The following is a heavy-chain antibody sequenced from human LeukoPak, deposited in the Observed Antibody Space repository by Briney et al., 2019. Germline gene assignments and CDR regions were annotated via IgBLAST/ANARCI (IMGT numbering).Heavy chain of an antibody. Sequence: GGSLRLSCAASGFTLNTYGIHWVRQAPGKGLEWVAVTWSDGSNKYYADSVKGRFTISRDNSKNTVYLEMNSLRAEDTAVYYCARDLWFGDFRYFDYWGQGTLVTVSS. D-gene: IGHD3-10*01. CDR2: TWSDGSNK. CDR3: ARDLWFGDFRYFDY. CDR1: GFTLNTYG. J-gene: IGHJ4*02. V-gene: IGHV3-33*01.